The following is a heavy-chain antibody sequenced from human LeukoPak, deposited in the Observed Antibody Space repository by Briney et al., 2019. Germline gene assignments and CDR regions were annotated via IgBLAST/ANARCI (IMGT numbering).Heavy chain of an antibody. J-gene: IGHJ4*02. D-gene: IGHD2-15*01. CDR2: FGDDI. V-gene: IGHV3-48*01. CDR1: GFTFSIYS. Sequence: PGGSLRLSCAASGFTFSIYSMNWVRQAPGKGLEWVSYFGDDIYYADSVEGRFTLSSVNGKNSQYLQLNRLRAEDTDDYVCARDSGWYFDYWGQGTLVTVSS. CDR3: ARDSGWYFDY.